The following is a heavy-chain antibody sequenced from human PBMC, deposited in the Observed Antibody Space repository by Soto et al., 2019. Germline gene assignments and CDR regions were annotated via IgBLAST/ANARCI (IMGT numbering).Heavy chain of an antibody. CDR1: GGSISSYY. D-gene: IGHD3-22*01. CDR3: ARDTLYYYDSSGYESSYYFDY. V-gene: IGHV4-4*07. Sequence: PSETLSLTCTVSGGSISSYYWSWIRQPAGKGLEWIGRIYTSGSTNYNPSLKSRVTMSVDTSKNQFSLKLSSVTAADTAVYYCARDTLYYYDSSGYESSYYFDYWGQGTLVTVSS. J-gene: IGHJ4*02. CDR2: IYTSGST.